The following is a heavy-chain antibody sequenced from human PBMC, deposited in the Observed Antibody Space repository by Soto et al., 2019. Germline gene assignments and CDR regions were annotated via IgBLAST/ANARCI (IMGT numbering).Heavy chain of an antibody. Sequence: SETLSLTCSFSGDSVTSHYLTWIRQSPEKGLEWIGYMHYTGFSHYNPSLRSRVTISVDRSKNQFFLQLSSVTVADTAVYYCAGFKSYDILTGQYFRTLDIWGQGTMVTVSS. D-gene: IGHD3-9*01. CDR3: AGFKSYDILTGQYFRTLDI. CDR1: GDSVTSHY. CDR2: MHYTGFS. J-gene: IGHJ3*02. V-gene: IGHV4-59*02.